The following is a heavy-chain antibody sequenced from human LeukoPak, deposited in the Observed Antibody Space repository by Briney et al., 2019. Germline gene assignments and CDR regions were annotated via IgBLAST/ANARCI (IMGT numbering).Heavy chain of an antibody. CDR1: GFPFGTYA. CDR3: AKYKPSSTFDF. Sequence: GGSLRLSCAASGFPFGTYAMTWVRQAPGKGLEWVSSITGSGYNTYYPDSMRGRFTISRDNSKNTLFLQMDSLRAEDTAIYYCAKYKPSSTFDFWGQGTLVTVSS. D-gene: IGHD1-1*01. V-gene: IGHV3-23*01. CDR2: ITGSGYNT. J-gene: IGHJ4*02.